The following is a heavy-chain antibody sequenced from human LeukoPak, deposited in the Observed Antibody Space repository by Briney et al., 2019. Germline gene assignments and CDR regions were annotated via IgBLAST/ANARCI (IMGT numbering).Heavy chain of an antibody. V-gene: IGHV4-34*01. CDR2: INHSGST. D-gene: IGHD3-3*01. Sequence: SETLSLTCAVYGGSFSGYYWSWIRQPPGKGLEWIGEINHSGSTNYNPSLKSRVTISVDTSKNQFSLKLSSVTAADTAVYYCARVRITTFGVVIIGGYYFDYWGQGTLVTVSS. CDR1: GGSFSGYY. J-gene: IGHJ4*02. CDR3: ARVRITTFGVVIIGGYYFDY.